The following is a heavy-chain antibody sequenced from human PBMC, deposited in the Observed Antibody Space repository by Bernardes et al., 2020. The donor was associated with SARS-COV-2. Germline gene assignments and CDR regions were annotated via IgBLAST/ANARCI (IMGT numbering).Heavy chain of an antibody. V-gene: IGHV1-2*02. D-gene: IGHD2-2*01. J-gene: IGHJ4*02. CDR2: INPNSGGT. CDR3: ARALKRYCSSTSCAGLGY. Sequence: ASVKVSCKASGYTFTGYYMHWVRQAPGQGLEWMGWINPNSGGTNYAQKFQGRVTMTRDTSISTAYMELSRLRSDDTAVYYCARALKRYCSSTSCAGLGYWGQGTLVTVSS. CDR1: GYTFTGYY.